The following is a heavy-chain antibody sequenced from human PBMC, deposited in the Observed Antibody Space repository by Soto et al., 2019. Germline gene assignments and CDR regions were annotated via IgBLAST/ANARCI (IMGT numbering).Heavy chain of an antibody. CDR3: EKGSHSGYTSY. V-gene: IGHV3-9*01. J-gene: IGHJ4*02. D-gene: IGHD5-12*01. CDR2: ISWNSGSI. CDR1: GFTFDDYA. Sequence: EVQLVESGGGLVQPGRSLRLSCAASGFTFDDYAMHWVRQAPGKGLEWVSGISWNSGSIGYADSVKGRFTISRDNAKNSLYLQMNSLRAEDTAWYYCEKGSHSGYTSYWGQGTLVTVSS.